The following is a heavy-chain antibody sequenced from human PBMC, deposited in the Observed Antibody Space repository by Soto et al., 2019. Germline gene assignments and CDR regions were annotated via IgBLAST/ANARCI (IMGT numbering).Heavy chain of an antibody. Sequence: ASVKVSCKASGYTFTSYAMHWVRQAPGQRLERMGWINAGNGNTKYSQKFQGRVTITRDTSASTAYMELSSLRSEDTAVYYCARALVPAAIRSYYYYYGMDVWGQGTTVTVSS. CDR1: GYTFTSYA. J-gene: IGHJ6*02. CDR2: INAGNGNT. V-gene: IGHV1-3*01. D-gene: IGHD2-2*02. CDR3: ARALVPAAIRSYYYYYGMDV.